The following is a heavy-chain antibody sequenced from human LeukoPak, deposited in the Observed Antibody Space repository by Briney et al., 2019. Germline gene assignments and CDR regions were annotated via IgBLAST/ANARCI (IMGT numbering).Heavy chain of an antibody. J-gene: IGHJ3*01. D-gene: IGHD6-13*01. V-gene: IGHV1-8*01. CDR1: GYTFTSYD. CDR3: ASWVWSSSWYGDAFDF. CDR2: MNPNSGNT. Sequence: ASVKVSCKASGYTFTSYDINWVRQATGQGLEWMGWMNPNSGNTGYAQKFQGRVTMTRNTSISTAYMELSSLRSEDTAVYYCASWVWSSSWYGDAFDFWGQGTMVTVSS.